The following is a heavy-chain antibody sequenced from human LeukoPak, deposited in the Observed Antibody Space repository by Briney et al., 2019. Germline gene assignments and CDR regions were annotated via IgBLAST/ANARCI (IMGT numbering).Heavy chain of an antibody. D-gene: IGHD2/OR15-2a*01. CDR3: AREGPRGNSQFDY. CDR1: GFTFSSYG. Sequence: GRSLRLSCAASGFTFSSYGMHWVRQAPGEGLEWVALIWYDGSNKYYTDSVKGRLTISRDNSKNTLYLQMNSLRAEDTAIYYCAREGPRGNSQFDYWGQGTLVTVSS. CDR2: IWYDGSNK. V-gene: IGHV3-33*01. J-gene: IGHJ4*02.